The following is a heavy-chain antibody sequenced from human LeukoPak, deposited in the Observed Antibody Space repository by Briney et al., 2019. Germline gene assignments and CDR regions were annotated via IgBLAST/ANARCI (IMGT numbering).Heavy chain of an antibody. J-gene: IGHJ4*02. CDR3: ARDILYCGGDCYFDY. V-gene: IGHV3-21*01. CDR1: GFTFSSYS. D-gene: IGHD2-21*02. CDR2: ISSSSSYI. Sequence: PGGSLRLSCAASGFTFSSYSMNWVRQAPGKGLEWVSSISSSSSYIYYADSVKGRFTISRDNAKNSLYLQMNSLRAEGTAVYYCARDILYCGGDCYFDYWGQGTLVTVSS.